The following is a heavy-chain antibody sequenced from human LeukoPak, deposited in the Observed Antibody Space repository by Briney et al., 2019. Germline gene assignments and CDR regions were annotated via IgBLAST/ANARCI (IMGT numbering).Heavy chain of an antibody. CDR2: IWYDGSNK. Sequence: GRSLRLSCAASGFTFSSYSMHWVRQAPGKGLEWVAVIWYDGSNKYYADSVKGRFTISRDNSKNTLYLQMNSLRAEDTAVYYCAKEVSSWYYYYYYMDVWGKGTTVTVSS. V-gene: IGHV3-33*06. CDR1: GFTFSSYS. J-gene: IGHJ6*03. D-gene: IGHD6-13*01. CDR3: AKEVSSWYYYYYYMDV.